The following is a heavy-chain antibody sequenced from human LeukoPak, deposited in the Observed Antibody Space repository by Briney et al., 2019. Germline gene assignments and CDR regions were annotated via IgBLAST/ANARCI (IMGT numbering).Heavy chain of an antibody. V-gene: IGHV4-39*01. Sequence: SETLSLTCTVSGCSISSSSYYWGWIRQPPGKGLEWIGSIYYSGSTYYNPSLKSRVTISVDTSKNQFSLKLSSVTAADTAVYYCARHGAEYFQHWGQGTLVTVSS. CDR2: IYYSGST. J-gene: IGHJ1*01. CDR3: ARHGAEYFQH. CDR1: GCSISSSSYY.